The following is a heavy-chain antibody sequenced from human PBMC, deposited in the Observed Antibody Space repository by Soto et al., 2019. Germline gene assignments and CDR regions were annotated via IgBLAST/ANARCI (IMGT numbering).Heavy chain of an antibody. Sequence: SVKVSCKASGGTFSSYAISWVRQAPGQGLEWMGGIIPLFGTANYAQKFQGRVTITADESTSTAYMELSSLRSEDTAVYYCARVQGGSGSYYNVPYYYGMGVWGQGTTGTVSS. CDR3: ARVQGGSGSYYNVPYYYGMGV. CDR2: IIPLFGTA. D-gene: IGHD3-10*01. CDR1: GGTFSSYA. V-gene: IGHV1-69*13. J-gene: IGHJ6*02.